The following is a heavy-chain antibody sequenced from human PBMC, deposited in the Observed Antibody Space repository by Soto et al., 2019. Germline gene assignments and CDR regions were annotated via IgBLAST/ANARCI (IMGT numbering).Heavy chain of an antibody. Sequence: SETLSLTCTVSGGSSTSYYWSWIRQPPGKGLEWIGYVYYSGGTNYNPSLKSRVIISVDSSKNQFSLKLSSVTAADTAVYYCARRGTVTKYYFDSWGQGALVTVSS. J-gene: IGHJ4*02. CDR3: ARRGTVTKYYFDS. D-gene: IGHD4-4*01. CDR1: GGSSTSYY. V-gene: IGHV4-59*08. CDR2: VYYSGGT.